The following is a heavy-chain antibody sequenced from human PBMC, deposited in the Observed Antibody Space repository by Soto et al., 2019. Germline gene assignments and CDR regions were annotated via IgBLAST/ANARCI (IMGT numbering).Heavy chain of an antibody. D-gene: IGHD4-17*01. J-gene: IGHJ4*02. CDR2: ISYDGSDK. CDR1: GFTFSNYA. Sequence: QVELVESGGGVVQPGRSLRLSCAASGFTFSNYAMHWVRQAPGKGLEWVAVISYDGSDKYSADSVKGRFTISRDNSKNTLCLQMNSLRAEDTAVYYCARPSADYGGYFDYWGQGPLVTVSS. CDR3: ARPSADYGGYFDY. V-gene: IGHV3-30-3*01.